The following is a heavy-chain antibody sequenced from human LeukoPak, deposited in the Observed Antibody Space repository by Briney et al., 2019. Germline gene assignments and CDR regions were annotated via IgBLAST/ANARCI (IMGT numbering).Heavy chain of an antibody. J-gene: IGHJ6*03. Sequence: GGSLRLSCAASGFIFNSHSMNWVRQAPGKGLEWVSSISSTSSYIYYADSVKSRFTISRDNAKNSLYLQMNSLRAEDTAVYYCARSSGWYHRGPDYYYYYMDVWGKGTTVTVS. CDR1: GFIFNSHS. CDR2: ISSTSSYI. V-gene: IGHV3-21*01. CDR3: ARSSGWYHRGPDYYYYYMDV. D-gene: IGHD6-19*01.